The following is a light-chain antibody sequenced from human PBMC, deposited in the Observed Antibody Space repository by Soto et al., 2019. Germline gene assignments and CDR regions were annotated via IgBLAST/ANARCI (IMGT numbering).Light chain of an antibody. V-gene: IGKV1-33*01. J-gene: IGKJ5*01. CDR2: DAS. CDR1: QDIANS. CDR3: QQYENLPPT. Sequence: IQMTQSRCSLPASIGDRVILTCQASQDIANSLNWYQHKPGKAPKLLIYDASNLERGVPARFSGSGSGTDFSFTISSLQPEDIATYYCQQYENLPPTFGQGTRLEIK.